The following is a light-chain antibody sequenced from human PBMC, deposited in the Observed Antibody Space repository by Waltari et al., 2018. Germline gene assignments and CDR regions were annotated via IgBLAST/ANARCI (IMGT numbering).Light chain of an antibody. CDR3: QQHGTLPAT. J-gene: IGKJ1*01. V-gene: IGKV3-20*01. CDR1: QTVGSSS. Sequence: EIVLTQSPGTASLSPGERVTLSCRASQTVGSSSLTGYQQKPGQAPRIVIYRASRRATGIPDRFSGSGSGTDFSLTISRLEPEDFAVYYCQQHGTLPATFGQGTKVEIK. CDR2: RAS.